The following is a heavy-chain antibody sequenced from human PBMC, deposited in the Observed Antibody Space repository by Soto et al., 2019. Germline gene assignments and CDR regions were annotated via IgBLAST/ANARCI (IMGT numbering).Heavy chain of an antibody. D-gene: IGHD4-4*01. J-gene: IGHJ3*02. CDR3: AQAPSTVVNPGDGCDI. CDR1: GFTFSSYA. Sequence: EVQLLESGGGLVQPGGSLRLSCAASGFTFSSYAMSWVRQAPGKGLEWVSAISGSGGSTYYADSVKGRFTISRDNSKNRLYLQMNSLRAEDTAVYYCAQAPSTVVNPGDGCDIWGQGTMVTVSS. V-gene: IGHV3-23*01. CDR2: ISGSGGST.